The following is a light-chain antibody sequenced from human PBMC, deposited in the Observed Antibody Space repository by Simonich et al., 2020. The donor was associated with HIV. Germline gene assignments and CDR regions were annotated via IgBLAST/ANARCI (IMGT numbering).Light chain of an antibody. V-gene: IGKV3-20*01. CDR2: GAS. CDR3: QQYGTSST. CDR1: QSVTSTF. Sequence: EIVLTQSPGTLSLSPGERATLPCRASQSVTSTFLAWYQQKPGQAPRLLIDGASSRATGIPDRFSGSGSGTDFTLTISRLEPEDFAVYYCQQYGTSSTFGGGTKVEIK. J-gene: IGKJ4*01.